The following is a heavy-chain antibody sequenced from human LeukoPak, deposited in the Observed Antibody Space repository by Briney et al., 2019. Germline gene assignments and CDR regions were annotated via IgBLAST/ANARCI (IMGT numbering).Heavy chain of an antibody. CDR1: GFTFSYYA. V-gene: IGHV3-23*01. CDR3: AKGARSLYYYYMDV. J-gene: IGHJ6*03. CDR2: ISGSGGST. Sequence: GGSLRLSCGASGFTFSYYAIHWVRQAPGKGLEWVSAISGSGGSTYYADSVKGRFTISRDNSKNTLYLQMNSLRAEDTAVYYCAKGARSLYYYYMDVWGKGTTVTVSS.